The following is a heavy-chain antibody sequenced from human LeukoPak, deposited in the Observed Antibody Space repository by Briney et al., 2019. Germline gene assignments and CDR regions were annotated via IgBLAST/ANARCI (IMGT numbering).Heavy chain of an antibody. J-gene: IGHJ6*03. V-gene: IGHV4-61*02. CDR1: GGSVSSGSYY. CDR2: IYTSGST. Sequence: TASETLSLTRTVSGGSVSSGSYYWSWIRQPAGKGLEWIGRIYTSGSTNYNPSLKSRVTISVDTSKNQFSLKLSSVTAADTAVYYCARDVRHYYYYYMDVWGKGTTVTISS. CDR3: ARDVRHYYYYYMDV.